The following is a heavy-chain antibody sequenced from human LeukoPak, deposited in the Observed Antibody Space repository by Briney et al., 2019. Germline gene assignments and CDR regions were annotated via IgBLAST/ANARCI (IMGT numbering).Heavy chain of an antibody. Sequence: SETLSLTCAVYGGSFSGYYWSWIRQPPGKGLEWIGEINHSGSTNYNPSLKSRVTISVDTSKNQFSLKLSSVTAADTAAYYCARGGYSYGLNWFDPWGQGTLVTVSS. J-gene: IGHJ5*02. V-gene: IGHV4-34*01. CDR3: ARGGYSYGLNWFDP. CDR1: GGSFSGYY. CDR2: INHSGST. D-gene: IGHD5-18*01.